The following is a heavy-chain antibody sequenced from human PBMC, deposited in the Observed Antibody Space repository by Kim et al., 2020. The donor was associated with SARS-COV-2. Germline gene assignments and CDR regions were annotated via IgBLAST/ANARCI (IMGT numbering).Heavy chain of an antibody. Sequence: SVKVSCKASGGTFSSYAISWVRQAPGQGLEWMGGIIPIFGTANYAQKFQGRVTITADESTSTAYMELSSLRSEDTAVYYCAREGFRSEWELTFDYWGQGTLVTVSS. J-gene: IGHJ4*02. CDR3: AREGFRSEWELTFDY. V-gene: IGHV1-69*13. D-gene: IGHD1-26*01. CDR2: IIPIFGTA. CDR1: GGTFSSYA.